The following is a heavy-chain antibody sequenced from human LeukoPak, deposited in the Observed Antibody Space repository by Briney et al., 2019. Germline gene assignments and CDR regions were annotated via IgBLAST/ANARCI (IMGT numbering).Heavy chain of an antibody. D-gene: IGHD6-19*01. CDR3: AKDIVPDSGWDLDY. Sequence: PGGSLRLSCVASGITFSTYSMTWVRQRPGKGLEWVASIYNSGTKIFYADSVKGRFTISRDNSNNVLFLQMDSLKAEDSAIYYCAKDIVPDSGWDLDYWGRGTLVTASS. J-gene: IGHJ4*02. V-gene: IGHV3-23*05. CDR1: GITFSTYS. CDR2: IYNSGTKI.